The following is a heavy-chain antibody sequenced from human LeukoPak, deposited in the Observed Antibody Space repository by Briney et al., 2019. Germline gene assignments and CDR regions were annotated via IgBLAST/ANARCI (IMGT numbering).Heavy chain of an antibody. CDR3: ARHVSSSNEDY. Sequence: ASVKVSCKASGYTFSNYYMHWVRQAPGQGLEWMGWINPSSGGTNFAPKFQGRVTMTRDTSISTAYMELHGLRSDDTAVYYCARHVSSSNEDYWGQGTLVTVSS. CDR1: GYTFSNYY. V-gene: IGHV1-2*02. J-gene: IGHJ4*02. CDR2: INPSSGGT. D-gene: IGHD2-8*01.